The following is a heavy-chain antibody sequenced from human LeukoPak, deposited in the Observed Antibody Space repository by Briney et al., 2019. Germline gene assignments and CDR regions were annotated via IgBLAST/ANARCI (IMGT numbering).Heavy chain of an antibody. Sequence: GGCVRLSCTASGFIFSNSWITSVRQAPGKGLEWVANINQSGNETYYVDSVKGRFTISRDNAKKSLFLQMNSLTVDDTAVYHCASGDNFDYWGQGALVTVTS. J-gene: IGHJ4*02. D-gene: IGHD7-27*01. CDR2: INQSGNET. CDR1: GFIFSNSW. CDR3: ASGDNFDY. V-gene: IGHV3-7*01.